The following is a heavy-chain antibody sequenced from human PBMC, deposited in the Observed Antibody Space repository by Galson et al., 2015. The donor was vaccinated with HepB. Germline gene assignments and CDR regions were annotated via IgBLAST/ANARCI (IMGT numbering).Heavy chain of an antibody. CDR3: ARGKAPNIVVVPAADY. CDR2: ISSSSSYI. Sequence: SLRLSCAASGFTFSSYSMNWVRQAPGKGLEWVSSISSSSSYIYYADSVKGRFTISRDNAKNSLYLQMNSLRAEDTAVYYCARGKAPNIVVVPAADYWGQGTLVTVSS. V-gene: IGHV3-21*01. D-gene: IGHD2-2*01. CDR1: GFTFSSYS. J-gene: IGHJ4*02.